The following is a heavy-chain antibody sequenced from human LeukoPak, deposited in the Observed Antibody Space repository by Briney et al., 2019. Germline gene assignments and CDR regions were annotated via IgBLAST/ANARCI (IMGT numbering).Heavy chain of an antibody. J-gene: IGHJ3*02. CDR1: GYTFTSYG. CDR3: ARGIAVAGAVQDAFDI. Sequence: ASVKVSCKASGYTFTSYGISWVRQAPGQGLEWMGWISAYNGNTNYAQKLQGRVTMTTDTSTSTAYMELRSLRSDDTAVYYCARGIAVAGAVQDAFDIWGQGTMVTVSS. D-gene: IGHD6-19*01. CDR2: ISAYNGNT. V-gene: IGHV1-18*01.